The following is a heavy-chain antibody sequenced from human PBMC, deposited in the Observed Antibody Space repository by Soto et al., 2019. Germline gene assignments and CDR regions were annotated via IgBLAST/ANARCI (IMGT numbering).Heavy chain of an antibody. Sequence: EVLLLESGGGMVQPGGSLRLSCAASGFSFSSYAMSWVRQAPGKGLEWVSAITGSDGRTYYAESVKGRCTISRDNSVNTLYLQMNSLRVEDTAVYYCSKDRLTLVRGALLIWGQGTMVTVSS. CDR2: ITGSDGRT. D-gene: IGHD3-10*01. V-gene: IGHV3-23*01. J-gene: IGHJ3*02. CDR3: SKDRLTLVRGALLI. CDR1: GFSFSSYA.